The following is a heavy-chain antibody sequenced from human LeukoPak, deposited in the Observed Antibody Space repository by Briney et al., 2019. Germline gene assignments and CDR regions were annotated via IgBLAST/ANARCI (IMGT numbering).Heavy chain of an antibody. CDR3: ARTCVMITFGGVIVPCSSFDY. V-gene: IGHV5-51*01. CDR2: IYPGDSDT. J-gene: IGHJ4*02. CDR1: GYSFTSYW. Sequence: GESLKISCKGSGYSFTSYWISWVRQMPGKGLEWMGIIYPGDSDTRYSPSFQGQVTISADKSISTAYLQWSSLKASDTAMYYCARTCVMITFGGVIVPCSSFDYWGQGTLVTVSS. D-gene: IGHD3-16*02.